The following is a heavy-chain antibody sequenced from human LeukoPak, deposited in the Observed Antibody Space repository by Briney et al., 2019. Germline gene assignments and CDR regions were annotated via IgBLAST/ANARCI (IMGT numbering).Heavy chain of an antibody. J-gene: IGHJ6*02. V-gene: IGHV3-48*02. CDR2: ISGNSVTR. CDR1: GFISSTYS. Sequence: PGGSLRLSCAASGFISSTYSMSWVRQAPGKGLEWVSQISGNSVTRYYADSVKGRFTISRDNVKNSLYLQMNSLRDEDTAVYYCARYFGDPQGMDVWGQGTTVTVSS. D-gene: IGHD3-10*01. CDR3: ARYFGDPQGMDV.